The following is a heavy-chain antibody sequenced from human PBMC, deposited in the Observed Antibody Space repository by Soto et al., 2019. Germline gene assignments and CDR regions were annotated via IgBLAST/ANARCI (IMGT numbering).Heavy chain of an antibody. CDR1: GFTFSSYA. V-gene: IGHV3-23*01. CDR3: AKGITVTTLFCYCGMDV. CDR2: ISGSGGST. Sequence: GGSLRLSCAASGFTFSSYAMSWVRQAPGKGLEWVSAISGSGGSTYYADSVKGRFTISRDNSKNTLYLQMNSLRAEDTAVYYCAKGITVTTLFCYCGMDVWGQGTTVTVSS. J-gene: IGHJ6*02. D-gene: IGHD4-17*01.